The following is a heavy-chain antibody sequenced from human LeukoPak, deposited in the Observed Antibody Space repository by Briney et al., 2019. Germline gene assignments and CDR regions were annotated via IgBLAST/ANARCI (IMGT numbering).Heavy chain of an antibody. J-gene: IGHJ4*02. CDR1: GFSFSSSG. V-gene: IGHV3-23*01. D-gene: IGHD3-22*01. CDR2: SGTDGDT. Sequence: GGSLRLSCAASGFSFSSSGMNWVRQAPGKGLEWVSTSGTDGDTYYADFVKGRFTISRDNSKNSLYLQMTSLRAEDTAVYYCAKKRPGNYPYDSWGQGTLVTVSP. CDR3: AKKRPGNYPYDS.